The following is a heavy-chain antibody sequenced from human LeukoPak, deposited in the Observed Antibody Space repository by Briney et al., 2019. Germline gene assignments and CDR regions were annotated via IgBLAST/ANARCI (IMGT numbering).Heavy chain of an antibody. J-gene: IGHJ4*02. V-gene: IGHV3-30*04. CDR2: ISYDGSNK. CDR1: GFTFSSYA. D-gene: IGHD3-10*01. CDR3: ARVVRLWFGEGDLGY. Sequence: PGGSLRLSCAASGFTFSSYAMHWVRQAPGKGLEWVAVISYDGSNKYYADSVKGRFTISRDNSKNTLYLQMNSLRAEDTAVYYCARVVRLWFGEGDLGYWGQGTLVTVSS.